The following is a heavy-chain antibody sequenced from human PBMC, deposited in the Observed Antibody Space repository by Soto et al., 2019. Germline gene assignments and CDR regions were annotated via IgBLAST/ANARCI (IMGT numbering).Heavy chain of an antibody. J-gene: IGHJ5*02. D-gene: IGHD2-2*02. CDR2: INPSGGST. CDR1: GYTFTSYY. V-gene: IGHV1-46*01. Sequence: QVQLVQSGAEVKKPGASVKVSCKASGYTFTSYYMHWVRQAPGQGLEWMGIINPSGGSTSYAQKFQGRVTMTRDTSTSTVYMELSSLRSEDTAVYYCARAGYCSSTSCYSPGTAGWFDPWGQGTLVTVSS. CDR3: ARAGYCSSTSCYSPGTAGWFDP.